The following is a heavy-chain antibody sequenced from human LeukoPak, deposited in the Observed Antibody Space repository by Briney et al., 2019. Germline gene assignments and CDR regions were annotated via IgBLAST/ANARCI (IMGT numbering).Heavy chain of an antibody. J-gene: IGHJ6*02. CDR3: ARLGPVGVDPLGMDV. D-gene: IGHD3-3*01. V-gene: IGHV3-48*01. CDR1: GFTFSSYS. Sequence: PGGSLRLSCAASGFTFSSYSMNWVRQAPGKGLEWVSYISSSSSTIYYADSVKGRFTISRDNAKNSLYLQMNSLRAEDTAVYYCARLGPVGVDPLGMDVWGQGTTVTVSS. CDR2: ISSSSSTI.